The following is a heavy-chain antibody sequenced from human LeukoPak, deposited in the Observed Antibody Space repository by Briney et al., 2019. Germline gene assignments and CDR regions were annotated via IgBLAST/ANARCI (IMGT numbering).Heavy chain of an antibody. J-gene: IGHJ6*03. CDR1: GFTFSNYV. CDR3: AKGPYGSGSYYYYYYMDV. V-gene: IGHV3-33*06. CDR2: IWFDGSKK. Sequence: GRSLRLSCAASGFTFSNYVMHWVRQAPGMGLEWVAVIWFDGSKKYYADSVKGRFTISRDNSKNTLYLQMNSLRAEDTAVYYCAKGPYGSGSYYYYYYMDVWGKGTTVTVSS. D-gene: IGHD3-10*01.